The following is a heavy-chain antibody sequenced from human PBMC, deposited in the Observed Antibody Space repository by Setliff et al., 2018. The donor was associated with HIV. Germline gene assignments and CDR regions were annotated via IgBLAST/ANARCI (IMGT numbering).Heavy chain of an antibody. D-gene: IGHD3-22*01. Sequence: SETLSLTCTVSGGSISSSSYYWGWIRQPPGKGLEWIGSIYYSGSTYYNPSLKSRVTISVDTSKNQFSLKLSSVTNMDPVDTATYYCAHRRGDYYDSSGYYYDYWGQGTLVTVSS. CDR1: GGSISSSSYY. CDR3: YYCAHRRGDYYDSSGYYYDY. CDR2: IYYSGST. V-gene: IGHV4-39*07. J-gene: IGHJ4*02.